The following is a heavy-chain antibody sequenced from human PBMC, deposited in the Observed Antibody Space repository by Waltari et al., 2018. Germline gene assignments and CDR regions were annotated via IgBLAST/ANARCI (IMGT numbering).Heavy chain of an antibody. CDR1: GFSFGSHW. D-gene: IGHD5-12*01. CDR2: INVDGGYI. CDR3: ARKAGSGYPYGPFYYDN. V-gene: IGHV3-74*01. Sequence: EVHLAESGGGVVQPGGSLRLSCTGSGFSFGSHWMHWVRQAPGKGLEWVSRINVDGGYISYGDSVKGRFTISRDNAKNTVFLQLNSLRADDTAVYFCARKAGSGYPYGPFYYDNWGQGTLVTVSS. J-gene: IGHJ4*02.